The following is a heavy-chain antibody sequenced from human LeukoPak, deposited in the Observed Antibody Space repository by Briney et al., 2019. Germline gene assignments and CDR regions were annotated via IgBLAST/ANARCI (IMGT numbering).Heavy chain of an antibody. CDR2: IYYSGST. V-gene: IGHV4-59*01. CDR3: ARVGPGSNDAFDI. J-gene: IGHJ3*02. Sequence: PSETLSLTCTVSGGSISSYYWSWIRQPPGKGLEWNGYIYYSGSTNYNPSLKSRVTISVDTSKNQFSLKLSSVTAADTAVYYCARVGPGSNDAFDIWGQGTMVTVSS. CDR1: GGSISSYY. D-gene: IGHD3-10*01.